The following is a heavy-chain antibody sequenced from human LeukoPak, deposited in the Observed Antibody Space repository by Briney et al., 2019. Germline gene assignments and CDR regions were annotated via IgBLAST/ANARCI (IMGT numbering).Heavy chain of an antibody. CDR3: ARAQYSSGWYYFDH. V-gene: IGHV3-11*06. CDR1: GFTFSDYY. Sequence: PGGSLRLSCAASGFTFSDYYMSWIRRAPGKGLEWISYISSSGSNAKDADSVSGRFTISRDNAKNSLSLQMNSLRAEETAVYYCARAQYSSGWYYFDHWGQRTPVTASS. J-gene: IGHJ4*02. CDR2: ISSSGSNA. D-gene: IGHD6-19*01.